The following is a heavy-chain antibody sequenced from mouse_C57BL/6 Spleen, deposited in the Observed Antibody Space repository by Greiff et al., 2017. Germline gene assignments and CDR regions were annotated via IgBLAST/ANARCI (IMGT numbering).Heavy chain of an antibody. Sequence: QVQLQQPGAELVRPGSSVKLSCKASGYTFTSYWMHWVKQRPIQGLEWIGNIDPSDSETHYNQKFKDKATLTVDKSSSTAYMQLSSLTSEDSAVYYCARLTDSSGYFAYWGQGTLVTVSA. CDR1: GYTFTSYW. D-gene: IGHD3-2*02. V-gene: IGHV1-52*01. CDR3: ARLTDSSGYFAY. CDR2: IDPSDSET. J-gene: IGHJ3*01.